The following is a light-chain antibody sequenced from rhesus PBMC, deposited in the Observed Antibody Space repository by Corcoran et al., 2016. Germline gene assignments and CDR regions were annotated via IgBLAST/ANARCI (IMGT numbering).Light chain of an antibody. CDR1: QGITNE. CDR2: EAS. CDR3: QQYSSLPLT. Sequence: DIQMTQSPSSLSASVGDRVTITCRASQGITNELAWYQQQPGETPKLLIYEASTLQSGIPSRFSGSGYGTDFTLTISSLHSEDFATFYCQQYSSLPLTFGLGTKLDIQ. V-gene: IGKV1-25*01. J-gene: IGKJ1*01.